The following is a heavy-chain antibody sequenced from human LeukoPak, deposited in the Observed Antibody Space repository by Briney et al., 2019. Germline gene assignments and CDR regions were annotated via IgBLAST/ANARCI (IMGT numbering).Heavy chain of an antibody. CDR2: IFHSGTT. D-gene: IGHD6-19*01. CDR1: GYSIRSGYY. Sequence: SETLSLTCTVSGYSIRSGYYWGWIRQPPGKGLEWIGSIFHSGTTYYNPSLKSRVTKSVDTSKNQFSLNLSSVTAADTAVYCCARGEQWLGAFDIWGQGTMVTVSS. CDR3: ARGEQWLGAFDI. V-gene: IGHV4-38-2*02. J-gene: IGHJ3*02.